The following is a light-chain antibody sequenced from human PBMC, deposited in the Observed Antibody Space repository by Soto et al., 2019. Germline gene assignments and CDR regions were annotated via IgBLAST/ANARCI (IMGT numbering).Light chain of an antibody. CDR3: QQYHTYPFT. J-gene: IGKJ2*01. CDR2: KAS. Sequence: DIQMTQSPSTLSASVGDRVTITCRASQSINGWLAWYKQTPGKAPNLLIYKASSLQSGVPSRFSGSGYGTPFTLTITSLQPDDYAMYYCQQYHTYPFTFGQGTKLEIK. V-gene: IGKV1-5*03. CDR1: QSINGW.